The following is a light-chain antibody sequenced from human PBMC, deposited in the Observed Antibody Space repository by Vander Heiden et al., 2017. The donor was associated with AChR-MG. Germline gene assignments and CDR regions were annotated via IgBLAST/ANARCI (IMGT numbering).Light chain of an antibody. V-gene: IGKV1-39*01. CDR2: AAS. J-gene: IGKJ4*01. CDR1: QNISSH. CDR3: QQSYSAPT. Sequence: DIQMTQSPSSRSASVGDRITLTCRASQNISSHLNWYQQKPGKAPKILIYAASNLESGVPSRFSGSGSGTDFTLIISSLQPEDFATYYCQQSYSAPTFGGGTKVEIK.